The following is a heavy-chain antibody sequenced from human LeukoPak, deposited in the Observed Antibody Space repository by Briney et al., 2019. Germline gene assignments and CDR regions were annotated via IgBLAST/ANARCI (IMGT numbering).Heavy chain of an antibody. CDR1: GGSFSGYY. V-gene: IGHV4-34*01. J-gene: IGHJ5*02. Sequence: SETLSLTCAVYGGSFSGYYWSWIRQPPGKGLEWIGEINHSGSTNYNPSLKSRVTISVDTSKNQFSLKLSSVTAADTAVYYCARRGVRGVIARNWFDPWGQGTLVTVSS. CDR2: INHSGST. D-gene: IGHD3-10*01. CDR3: ARRGVRGVIARNWFDP.